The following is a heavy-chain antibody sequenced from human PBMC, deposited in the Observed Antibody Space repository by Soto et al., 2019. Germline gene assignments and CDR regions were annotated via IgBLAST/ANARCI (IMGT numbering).Heavy chain of an antibody. V-gene: IGHV4-61*01. CDR1: GGSISSGIYY. CDR3: ARQRITPAQYFFDY. D-gene: IGHD2-2*01. J-gene: IGHJ4*02. CDR2: ILNSGST. Sequence: PSETLSLTCTVSGGSISSGIYYWTWIPQPPGKALEWIGYILNSGSTNYNPYLESRVTMSLDTSKNQFSLRLTSVTAADTAVYYSARQRITPAQYFFDYWGQGSLVTVS.